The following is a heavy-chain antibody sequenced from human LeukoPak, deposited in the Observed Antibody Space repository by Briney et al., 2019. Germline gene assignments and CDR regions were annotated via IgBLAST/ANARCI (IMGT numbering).Heavy chain of an antibody. Sequence: SETLSLTCTVSGGSISSSSYYWGWLRQPPGKGLEWIGSIYYSGSTYYNPSLPSPVTISVATSKNQFSLKLSSVTAADTAVYYCARYHYYDSLRAFDIWGQGTMVTVSS. CDR1: GGSISSSSYY. D-gene: IGHD3-22*01. CDR3: ARYHYYDSLRAFDI. J-gene: IGHJ3*02. CDR2: IYYSGST. V-gene: IGHV4-39*01.